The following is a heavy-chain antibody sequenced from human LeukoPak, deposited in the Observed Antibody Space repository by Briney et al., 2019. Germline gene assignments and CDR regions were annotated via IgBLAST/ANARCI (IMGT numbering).Heavy chain of an antibody. V-gene: IGHV4-39*01. Sequence: PSETLSLTCTVSGGSISSSSYYWGWIRQPPGKGLEWIGGIYSSGSTYYNPSLKSRVTISVDTSKNQFSLKLSSVTAADTAVYYCANGYCTNGVCYPYYYYYMDVWGKGTTVTVSS. CDR2: IYSSGST. CDR3: ANGYCTNGVCYPYYYYYMDV. J-gene: IGHJ6*03. D-gene: IGHD2-8*01. CDR1: GGSISSSSYY.